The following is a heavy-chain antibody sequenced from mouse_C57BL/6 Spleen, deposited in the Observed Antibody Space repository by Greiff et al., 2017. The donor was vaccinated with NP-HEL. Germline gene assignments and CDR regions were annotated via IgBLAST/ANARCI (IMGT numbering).Heavy chain of an antibody. D-gene: IGHD2-5*01. J-gene: IGHJ3*01. V-gene: IGHV14-4*01. CDR2: IDPENGDT. CDR3: TTGSNFAY. Sequence: EVKLMESGAELVRPGASVKLSCTASGFNIKDDYMHWVKQRPEQGLEWIGWIDPENGDTEYASKFQGQATITADTSSNTAYLQLSSLTSEDTAVYYCTTGSNFAYWGQGTLVTVSA. CDR1: GFNIKDDY.